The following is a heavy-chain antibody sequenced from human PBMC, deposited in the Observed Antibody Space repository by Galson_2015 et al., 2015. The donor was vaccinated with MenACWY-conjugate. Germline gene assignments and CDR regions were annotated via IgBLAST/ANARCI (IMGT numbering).Heavy chain of an antibody. Sequence: SVKVSCKASGYTFTHYAINWVRQAPGQGLEWIGWINTNTGNPTYAQGFTGRFVFSLDTSVSTAYLQISSLKAEDTAVYYCATLETTVTTFDYWGREPWSPSPQ. V-gene: IGHV7-4-1*02. CDR1: GYTFTHYA. D-gene: IGHD4-17*01. CDR2: INTNTGNP. CDR3: ATLETTVTTFDY. J-gene: IGHJ4*02.